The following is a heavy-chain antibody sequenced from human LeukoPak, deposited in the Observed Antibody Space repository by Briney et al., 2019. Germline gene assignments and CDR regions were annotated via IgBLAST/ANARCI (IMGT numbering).Heavy chain of an antibody. D-gene: IGHD6-13*01. J-gene: IGHJ4*02. V-gene: IGHV3-13*01. CDR3: ARDSSSSGLYYFDY. CDR2: IGTAGDT. Sequence: PGGSLRLSCAASGFTFSSYDMHWVRKATGKGLEWVSAIGTAGDTYYPGSVKGRFTISRENAKNSLYLQMNSLRAGDTAVYYCARDSSSSGLYYFDYWGQGTLVTVSS. CDR1: GFTFSSYD.